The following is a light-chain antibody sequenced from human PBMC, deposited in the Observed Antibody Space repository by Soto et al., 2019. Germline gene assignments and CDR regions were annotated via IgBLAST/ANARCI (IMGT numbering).Light chain of an antibody. Sequence: DVQMTQSPSSLSAFVGDRVTITCRASQGIAPYLAWFQQKPGKVPKLLIYATSTLQSGVQSRFSGSGSGTDFTLTINSLQPEDVGTYYCQKYNRAPLTFGGGTKVEIK. CDR3: QKYNRAPLT. CDR2: ATS. J-gene: IGKJ4*01. V-gene: IGKV1-27*01. CDR1: QGIAPY.